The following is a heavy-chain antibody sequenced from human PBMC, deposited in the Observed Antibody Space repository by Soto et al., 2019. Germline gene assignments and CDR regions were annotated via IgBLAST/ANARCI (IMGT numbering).Heavy chain of an antibody. CDR3: AREPYCGGDCYGLY. V-gene: IGHV3-48*03. J-gene: IGHJ4*02. Sequence: VQLVESGGGLVQPGGSLRLSCAASGFTFSSYEMNWVRQAPGKGLEWVSYISSSGSTIYYADSVKGRFTISRDNAKNSLYLQMNSLRAEDTAVYYCAREPYCGGDCYGLYWGQGTLVTVSS. D-gene: IGHD2-21*02. CDR2: ISSSGSTI. CDR1: GFTFSSYE.